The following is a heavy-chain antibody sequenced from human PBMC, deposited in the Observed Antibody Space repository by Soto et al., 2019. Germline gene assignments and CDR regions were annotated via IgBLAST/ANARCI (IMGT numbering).Heavy chain of an antibody. CDR2: IYPDDSDT. D-gene: IGHD2-15*01. V-gene: IGHV5-51*01. CDR3: TRLISPVAARPS. CDR1: GYIFTDYW. Sequence: PGESLKISCNGSGYIFTDYWIAWVRQLPGKGPEWMGIIYPDDSDTRYSPSFKGQVTISADKSINTAYLQWSSLKVSDTAMYFCTRLISPVAARPSWGQGTLVPVYS. J-gene: IGHJ4*02.